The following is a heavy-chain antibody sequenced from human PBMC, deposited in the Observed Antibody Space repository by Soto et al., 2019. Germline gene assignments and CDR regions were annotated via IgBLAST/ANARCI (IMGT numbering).Heavy chain of an antibody. V-gene: IGHV3-23*01. J-gene: IGHJ6*03. Sequence: PGGSLRLSCAASGFTFRNYAMNWVRQAPGKGLEWVSGISGSGVRTYYADSVKGRFTISRDNSKNMMYLQMNSLRAEDTALYYCGNPHCSTTNCDDLYYMDVWAKGTTVTVSS. D-gene: IGHD2-2*01. CDR3: GNPHCSTTNCDDLYYMDV. CDR1: GFTFRNYA. CDR2: ISGSGVRT.